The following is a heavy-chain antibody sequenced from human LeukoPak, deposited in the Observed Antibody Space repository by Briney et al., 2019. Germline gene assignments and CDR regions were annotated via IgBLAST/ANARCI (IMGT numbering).Heavy chain of an antibody. J-gene: IGHJ4*02. CDR2: IYYSGST. CDR1: GGSIRSSNYY. Sequence: PSGTLSLTCTVSGGSIRSSNYYWGWVRQTPGKGLEWIGTIYYSGSTYSNPSLKSRVTISVDTSKNQFSLKLTSMTAADTAVYYCAREGRDSYDSSGYSPDYWGQGALVTVSS. V-gene: IGHV4-39*07. CDR3: AREGRDSYDSSGYSPDY. D-gene: IGHD3-22*01.